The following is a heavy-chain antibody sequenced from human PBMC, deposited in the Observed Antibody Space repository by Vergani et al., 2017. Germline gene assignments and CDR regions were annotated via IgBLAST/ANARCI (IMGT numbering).Heavy chain of an antibody. CDR3: TRRIAVAGPNWFDP. D-gene: IGHD6-19*01. J-gene: IGHJ5*02. CDR1: GFTFSGSA. Sequence: EVQLVESGGGLVQPGGSLKLSCAASGFTFSGSAMHWVRQASGKGLGWVGRIRSKANSYATAYAASVKGRFTISRDDSKNTAYLQMNSLKTEDTAVYYCTRRIAVAGPNWFDPWGQGTLVTVSS. CDR2: IRSKANSYAT. V-gene: IGHV3-73*02.